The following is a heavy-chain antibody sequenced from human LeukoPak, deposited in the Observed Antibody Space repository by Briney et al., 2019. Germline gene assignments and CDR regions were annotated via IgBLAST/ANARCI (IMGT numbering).Heavy chain of an antibody. D-gene: IGHD3-22*01. Sequence: PSETLSLTCTVSGGSVSSGSYYWSWIRQPPGKGLEWIGFIHNSGSTSYNPSLKSRVTISVDTSKNQFSLRLSSVTAADTAVYYCARRNYYDSSGSNNFDYWGQGTLVTVSS. J-gene: IGHJ4*02. V-gene: IGHV4-39*01. CDR1: GGSVSSGSYY. CDR3: ARRNYYDSSGSNNFDY. CDR2: IHNSGST.